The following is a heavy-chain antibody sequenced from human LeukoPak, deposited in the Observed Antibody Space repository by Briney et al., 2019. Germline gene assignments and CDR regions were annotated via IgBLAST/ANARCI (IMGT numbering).Heavy chain of an antibody. V-gene: IGHV3-21*01. CDR2: ISSSSSYI. CDR1: GFTFSSYS. D-gene: IGHD6-19*01. CDR3: AGYSSGWFGAFHI. Sequence: KPGGSLRLSCAASGFTFSSYSMNWVRQAPGKGLEWVSFISSSSSYIYYADSVKGRFTISRDNAKNSLYLQMNSLRAEDTAVYYCAGYSSGWFGAFHIWGQGTMVTVSS. J-gene: IGHJ3*02.